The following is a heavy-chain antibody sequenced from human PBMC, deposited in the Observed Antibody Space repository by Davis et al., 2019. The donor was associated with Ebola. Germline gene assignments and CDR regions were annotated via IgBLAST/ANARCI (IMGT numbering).Heavy chain of an antibody. J-gene: IGHJ4*02. CDR3: ARLSMANRQHLFDY. CDR1: GGSISSSNYY. CDR2: IYYSGST. V-gene: IGHV4-39*07. Sequence: PSETLSLTCTVSGGSISSSNYYWGWIRQPPGKGLEWIGSIYYSGSTYYNPPLKSRVTISVDTSKNQISLNLTSVTAADTAVYYCARLSMANRQHLFDYWGQGTLVTVSS. D-gene: IGHD6-6*01.